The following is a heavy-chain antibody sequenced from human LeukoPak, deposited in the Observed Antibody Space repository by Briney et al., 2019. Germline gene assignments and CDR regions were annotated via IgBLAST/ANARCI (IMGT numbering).Heavy chain of an antibody. CDR3: AREGSYDSSGGYYFDY. D-gene: IGHD3-22*01. CDR2: INPSGGST. CDR1: GYTFTSYY. V-gene: IGHV1-46*01. J-gene: IGHJ4*02. Sequence: ASVTVSCKAPGYTFTSYYMHWVRQAPGQGPEWMGIINPSGGSTSYAQKFQGRVTMTRDTSTSTVYMELSSLRSEDTAVYYCAREGSYDSSGGYYFDYWGQGTLVTVSS.